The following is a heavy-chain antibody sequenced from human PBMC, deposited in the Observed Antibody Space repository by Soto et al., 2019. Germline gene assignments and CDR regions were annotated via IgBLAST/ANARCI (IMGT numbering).Heavy chain of an antibody. CDR1: GGSISNHY. D-gene: IGHD7-27*01. CDR3: ARANWYSEY. V-gene: IGHV4-59*11. Sequence: QAQLQESGPGLVKPSETLSLTCTVSGGSISNHYWSWLRQPPGKGLEWIGYIYYNGNTNYNPSLKSRVTMSVDTSKNQIALKLSSVTAADTAVYYCARANWYSEYWGQGTLVTVSS. J-gene: IGHJ4*02. CDR2: IYYNGNT.